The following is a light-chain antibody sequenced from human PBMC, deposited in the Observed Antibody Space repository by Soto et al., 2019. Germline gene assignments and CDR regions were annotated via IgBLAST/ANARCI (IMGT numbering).Light chain of an antibody. V-gene: IGKV1-39*01. CDR3: QQSYMDPIT. CDR1: QSISTY. Sequence: DIQMTQSPSSLSASVGNRVTITCRASQSISTYLNWYQKKPGKAPNLLIYDASRLQSGVPSRFSCSGGGTDFTLSISSVQPEDFATYFCQQSYMDPITFGQGTQLEI. CDR2: DAS. J-gene: IGKJ5*01.